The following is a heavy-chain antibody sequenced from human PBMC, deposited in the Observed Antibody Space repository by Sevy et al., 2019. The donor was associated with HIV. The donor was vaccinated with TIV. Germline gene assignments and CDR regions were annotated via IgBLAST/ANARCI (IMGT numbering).Heavy chain of an antibody. CDR1: GGSISSSSYY. V-gene: IGHV4-39*01. CDR3: VRLRGGSYYRYFDY. Sequence: SETLSLTCTVSGGSISSSSYYWGWIRQPPGKGLEWIGSIYYSGSTYYNPSLKSRVTISVDTSKNQFSLKLSSVTAADTAVYYCVRLRGGSYYRYFDYWGQGTLVTVSS. J-gene: IGHJ4*02. CDR2: IYYSGST. D-gene: IGHD1-26*01.